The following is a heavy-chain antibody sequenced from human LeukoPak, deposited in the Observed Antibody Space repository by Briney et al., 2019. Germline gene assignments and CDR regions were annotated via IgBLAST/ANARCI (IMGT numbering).Heavy chain of an antibody. CDR1: GGSISSYY. CDR2: IYTSGST. D-gene: IGHD3-22*01. V-gene: IGHV4-4*07. J-gene: IGHJ3*02. CDR3: AAESYYYDSSGYYSDAFDI. Sequence: SETLSLTCTVSGGSISSYYWSWIRQPAGKGLEWIGRIYTSGSTNYNPSLKSRVTMSVDTSKNQFSLKLSSATAADTAVYYCAAESYYYDSSGYYSDAFDIWGQGTMVTVSS.